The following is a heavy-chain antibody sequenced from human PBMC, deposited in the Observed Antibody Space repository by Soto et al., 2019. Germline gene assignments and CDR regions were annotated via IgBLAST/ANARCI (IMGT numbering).Heavy chain of an antibody. V-gene: IGHV3-23*01. CDR2: IGCSGGST. Sequence: GGSLRLSCAASGFTFSSYAMSWVRQAPGKGLAWVSAIGCSGGSTYHEDSVKGRFTISRDNSKNTLYLQMNSLRAEDTAVYYCAPPQAALRVVFXWGQVTRFTGS. CDR3: APPQAALRVVFX. CDR1: GFTFSSYA. D-gene: IGHD3-22*01. J-gene: IGHJ5*02.